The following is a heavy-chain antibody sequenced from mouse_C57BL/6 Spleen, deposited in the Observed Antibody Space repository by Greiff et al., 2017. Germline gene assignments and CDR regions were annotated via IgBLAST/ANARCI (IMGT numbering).Heavy chain of an antibody. Sequence: ESGPGLVKPSQSLSLTCSVTGYSITSGYYWNWIRQFPGNKLEWMGYISYDGSNNYNPSLKNRISITRDTSKNQFFLKLNSVTTEDTATYYCASNYGSSYDYAMDYWGQGTSVTVSS. CDR2: ISYDGSN. CDR3: ASNYGSSYDYAMDY. CDR1: GYSITSGYY. D-gene: IGHD1-1*01. J-gene: IGHJ4*01. V-gene: IGHV3-6*01.